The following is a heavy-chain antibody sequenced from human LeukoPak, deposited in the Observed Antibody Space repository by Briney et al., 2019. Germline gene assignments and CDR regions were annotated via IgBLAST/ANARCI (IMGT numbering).Heavy chain of an antibody. CDR3: ARSTRYYYDSSGYYYWFDP. D-gene: IGHD3-22*01. V-gene: IGHV4-39*01. J-gene: IGHJ5*02. Sequence: KPSETLSLTCTVSGGSISSSSYYWGWIRQPPGKGLEWIGSIYYSGSTYYNPSLKSRVTISVDTSKNQFSLKLSSVTAADTAVYYCARSTRYYYDSSGYYYWFDPWGQGTLVTVSS. CDR1: GGSISSSSYY. CDR2: IYYSGST.